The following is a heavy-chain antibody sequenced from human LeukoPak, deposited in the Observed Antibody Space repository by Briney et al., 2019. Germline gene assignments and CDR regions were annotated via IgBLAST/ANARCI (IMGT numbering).Heavy chain of an antibody. Sequence: GGSLRLSCAASGFTVSYYSMNWVRQAPGKGLEWVSSISSSSSYIYYADSVKGRFTISRDNAKNSLYLQMNSLRAEDTAVYYCASGDSSGSLYYFDYWGQGTLVTVSS. V-gene: IGHV3-21*01. CDR1: GFTVSYYS. J-gene: IGHJ4*02. CDR3: ASGDSSGSLYYFDY. D-gene: IGHD3-22*01. CDR2: ISSSSSYI.